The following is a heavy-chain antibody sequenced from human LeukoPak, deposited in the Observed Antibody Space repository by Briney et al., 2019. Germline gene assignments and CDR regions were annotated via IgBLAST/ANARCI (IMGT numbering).Heavy chain of an antibody. J-gene: IGHJ4*02. Sequence: SETLSLTCTVSGGSISSSSYYWGWIRQPPGKGLEWIGSIYYSGSTNYNPSLKSRVTISVDTSKNQFSLKLSSVTAADTAVYYCARGGGYASPIGYWGQGALVTVSS. CDR1: GGSISSSSYY. D-gene: IGHD5-12*01. CDR3: ARGGGYASPIGY. CDR2: IYYSGST. V-gene: IGHV4-39*07.